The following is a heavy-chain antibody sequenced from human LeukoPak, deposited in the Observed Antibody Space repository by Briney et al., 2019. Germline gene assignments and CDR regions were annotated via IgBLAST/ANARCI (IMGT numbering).Heavy chain of an antibody. CDR3: ARTTYYYDSSGYFDY. D-gene: IGHD3-22*01. J-gene: IGHJ4*02. CDR1: GFTVSSNY. CDR2: IYSGGST. V-gene: IGHV3-53*01. Sequence: PGGSLRLSCAASGFTVSSNYMSWVRQAPGKGLEWVSVIYSGGSTYYADSVKGRFTISRDNSKNTLYLQMNSLRAEDTAVYYCARTTYYYDSSGYFDYWGQGTQVTVSS.